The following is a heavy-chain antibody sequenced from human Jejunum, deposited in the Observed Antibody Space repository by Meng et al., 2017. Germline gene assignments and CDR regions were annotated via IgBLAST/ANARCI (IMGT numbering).Heavy chain of an antibody. CDR3: TRGTDRAKSGDY. D-gene: IGHD1-14*01. J-gene: IGHJ4*02. CDR2: IHPSGST. Sequence: QVQLQRGGACLLTPSETLSLTCAVDGWSSSGFYLSWIRQPPGKGLEWIGEIHPSGSTDYNPSLKSRLTISLDTSKNQFSLSLNSATAADTGIYYRTRGTDRAKSGDYWGQGTLVTVSS. CDR1: GWSSSGFY. V-gene: IGHV4-34*01.